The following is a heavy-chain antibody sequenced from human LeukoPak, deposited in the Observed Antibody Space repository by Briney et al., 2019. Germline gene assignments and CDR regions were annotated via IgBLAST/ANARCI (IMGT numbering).Heavy chain of an antibody. V-gene: IGHV1-69*13. Sequence: SVKVSCKASGGTFSSYAISWVRPAPGQGVEWMGGTIPIFGTANYAQKFQGRVTITADESTSKAYMELSSLRSEDTAVYYCARDLRSYYDSSGYPGADWGQGTLVTVSS. D-gene: IGHD3-22*01. J-gene: IGHJ4*02. CDR1: GGTFSSYA. CDR3: ARDLRSYYDSSGYPGAD. CDR2: TIPIFGTA.